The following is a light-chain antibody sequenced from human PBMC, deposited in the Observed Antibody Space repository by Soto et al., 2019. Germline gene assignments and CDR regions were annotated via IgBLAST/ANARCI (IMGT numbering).Light chain of an antibody. Sequence: IVLTQSPATLSFSPGEEATLSCRASQSIAIYLAWYQQKSGQSPRLLIYDTSNRAPGIPDRFSGSASGTDCTPTIGCLEPEDFAVYYCQQRATWPWTFGQGTTVEIK. CDR2: DTS. CDR1: QSIAIY. J-gene: IGKJ1*01. CDR3: QQRATWPWT. V-gene: IGKV3-11*01.